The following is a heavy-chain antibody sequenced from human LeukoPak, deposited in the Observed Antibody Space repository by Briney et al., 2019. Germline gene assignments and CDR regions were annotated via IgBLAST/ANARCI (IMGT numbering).Heavy chain of an antibody. CDR1: GYTFTGYS. J-gene: IGHJ5*02. Sequence: ASVKVSCKASGYTFTGYSMHWVRQAPGQGLEWMGWINPNSGGTNYAQKFQGRVTMTRDTSISTAYMELSRLRSDDTAVYYCARDLVLLWFGEAHNWFDPWGQGTLVTVSS. V-gene: IGHV1-2*02. CDR3: ARDLVLLWFGEAHNWFDP. CDR2: INPNSGGT. D-gene: IGHD3-10*01.